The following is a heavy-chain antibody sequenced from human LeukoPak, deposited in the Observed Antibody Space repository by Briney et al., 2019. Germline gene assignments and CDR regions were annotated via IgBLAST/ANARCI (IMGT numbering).Heavy chain of an antibody. Sequence: PGGSLRLSCVASGFTLSNHARHWVRQGPGKGLEYVSAISLTGDSTYYANSVKGRFTISRDDSKNTLYLQMGSLRTEDMAVYYCARSYASGIHYMDVWGKGSTVTVSS. V-gene: IGHV3-64*01. D-gene: IGHD3-10*01. CDR1: GFTLSNHA. CDR3: ARSYASGIHYMDV. J-gene: IGHJ6*03. CDR2: ISLTGDST.